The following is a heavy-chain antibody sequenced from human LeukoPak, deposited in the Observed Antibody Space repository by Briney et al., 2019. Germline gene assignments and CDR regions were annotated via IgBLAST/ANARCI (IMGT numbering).Heavy chain of an antibody. J-gene: IGHJ4*02. Sequence: GGSLRLSCAASGFTFSSYGMHWVRQAPGKGLEWVAFIRYDGSNKYYADSVKGRFTISRDNPKNTLYLQMNSLRAEDTAVYYCAKDGDCSSTSCYPGYFDYWGQGTLVTVSS. CDR2: IRYDGSNK. CDR3: AKDGDCSSTSCYPGYFDY. D-gene: IGHD2-2*01. V-gene: IGHV3-30*02. CDR1: GFTFSSYG.